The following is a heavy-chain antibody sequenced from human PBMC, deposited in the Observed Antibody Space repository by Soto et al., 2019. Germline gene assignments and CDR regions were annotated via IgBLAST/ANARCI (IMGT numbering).Heavy chain of an antibody. J-gene: IGHJ4*02. D-gene: IGHD5-18*01. Sequence: GGSLRLSCAASGFTFSSYAMHWVRQAPGKGLEWVAVISYDGSNKYYADSVKGRFTISRDNSKNTLYLQMNSLRAEDTAVYYCARGETWIQLWLPGYWGQGTLVTVSS. CDR1: GFTFSSYA. V-gene: IGHV3-30-3*01. CDR2: ISYDGSNK. CDR3: ARGETWIQLWLPGY.